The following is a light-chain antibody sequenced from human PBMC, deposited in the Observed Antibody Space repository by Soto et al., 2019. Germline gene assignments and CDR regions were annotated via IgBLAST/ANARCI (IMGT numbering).Light chain of an antibody. CDR1: SSDVGAYNL. V-gene: IGLV2-23*01. Sequence: QSALTQPASVSGSPGQSITISCTGTSSDVGAYNLVSWFQHHPGKAPKLIIYAGSGRPSGVSNRFSGSKSGDTASLTISGLQAEDEADYSCCSYAGSSTYVVFGGGTKLTVL. J-gene: IGLJ2*01. CDR2: AGS. CDR3: CSYAGSSTYVV.